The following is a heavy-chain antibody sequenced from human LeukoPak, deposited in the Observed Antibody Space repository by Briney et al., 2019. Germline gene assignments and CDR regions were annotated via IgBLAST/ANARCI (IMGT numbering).Heavy chain of an antibody. D-gene: IGHD3-22*01. V-gene: IGHV4-59*12. Sequence: SETLSLTCTVSAGSISSYYWSWIRQPPGKGLEWIGYIYYSGSTNYNPSLKSRVTISVDTSKNRFSLKLSSVTAADTAVYYCARDIPYYYDSSGYYWFDPCGQGTLVTVSS. CDR3: ARDIPYYYDSSGYYWFDP. J-gene: IGHJ5*02. CDR1: AGSISSYY. CDR2: IYYSGST.